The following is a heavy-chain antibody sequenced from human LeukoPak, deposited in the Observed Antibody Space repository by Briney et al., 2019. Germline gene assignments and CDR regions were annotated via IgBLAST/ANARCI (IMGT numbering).Heavy chain of an antibody. CDR1: GFTFSSYA. Sequence: PGGSLRLSCAASGFTFSSYAMHWVRQAPGKGLEWVAVISYDGSNKYYADSVKGRFTISRDNSKNTLYLQMNSLRAEDTAVYYCAKDITPSPPYYYMDVWGKGTTVTVSS. D-gene: IGHD3-10*01. V-gene: IGHV3-30-3*01. CDR2: ISYDGSNK. CDR3: AKDITPSPPYYYMDV. J-gene: IGHJ6*03.